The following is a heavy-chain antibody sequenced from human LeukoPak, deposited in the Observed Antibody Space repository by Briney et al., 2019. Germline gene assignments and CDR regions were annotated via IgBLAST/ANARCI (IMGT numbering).Heavy chain of an antibody. CDR2: MNPNSGNT. CDR1: GYTFTGYD. D-gene: IGHD3-10*01. Sequence: ASVKVSCKASGYTFTGYDINWVRQATGQGLEWMGWMNPNSGNTGYAQKFQGRVTMTRNTSISTAYMELSSLRSEDTAVYYCARGAGVLWFGESWFDPWGQGTLVTVSS. J-gene: IGHJ5*02. CDR3: ARGAGVLWFGESWFDP. V-gene: IGHV1-8*01.